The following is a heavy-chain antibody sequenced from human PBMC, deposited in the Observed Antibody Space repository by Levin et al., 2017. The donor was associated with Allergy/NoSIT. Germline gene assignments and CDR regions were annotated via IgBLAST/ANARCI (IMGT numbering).Heavy chain of an antibody. Sequence: PGGSLRLSCAASGFSFSSYAMTWVRQAPGKGLEWVSGISGNGGSTYYADSVKGRFTISRDKSKNTLYLQMNGLRAEDTAVYYCAKSRGSTWFTFDYWGQGTLVTVSS. J-gene: IGHJ4*02. D-gene: IGHD6-13*01. V-gene: IGHV3-23*01. CDR2: ISGNGGST. CDR1: GFSFSSYA. CDR3: AKSRGSTWFTFDY.